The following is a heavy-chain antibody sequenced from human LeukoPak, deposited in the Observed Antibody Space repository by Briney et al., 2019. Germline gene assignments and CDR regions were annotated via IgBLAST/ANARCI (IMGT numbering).Heavy chain of an antibody. Sequence: GESLKISCKGSGYSFTSYWIGWVRQMPGKGLGWMGIIYPDDSDTRYSPSFQGQVTISADKSISTAYLQWNSLKASDTAMYYCARHSAAMGWFDPWGQGTLVTVSS. CDR3: ARHSAAMGWFDP. J-gene: IGHJ5*02. V-gene: IGHV5-51*01. D-gene: IGHD5-18*01. CDR1: GYSFTSYW. CDR2: IYPDDSDT.